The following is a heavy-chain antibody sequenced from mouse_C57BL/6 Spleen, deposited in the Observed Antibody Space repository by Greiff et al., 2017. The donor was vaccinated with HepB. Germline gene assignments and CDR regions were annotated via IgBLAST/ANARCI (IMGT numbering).Heavy chain of an antibody. CDR1: GYTFTDYY. Sequence: EVQLQQSGPVLVKPGASVKMSCKASGYTFTDYYMNWVKQSHGKSLEWIGVINPYNGGTSYNQKFKGKATLTVDKSSSTAYMELNSLTSEDSAVYYCARSGLLLRNAYWGQGTLVTVSA. CDR2: INPYNGGT. CDR3: ARSGLLLRNAY. V-gene: IGHV1-19*01. D-gene: IGHD1-1*01. J-gene: IGHJ3*01.